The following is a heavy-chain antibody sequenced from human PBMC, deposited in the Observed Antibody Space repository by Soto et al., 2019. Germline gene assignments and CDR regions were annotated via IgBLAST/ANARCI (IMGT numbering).Heavy chain of an antibody. CDR2: ISAYNGNT. CDR3: ASGDDSVLSHTPSFDY. CDR1: GYTFTSYG. J-gene: IGHJ4*02. V-gene: IGHV1-18*04. Sequence: ASVKVSCKASGYTFTSYGISWVRQAPGQGLEWMGWISAYNGNTNYAQKLQGRVTMTTDTSTSTAYMELRSLRSDDTAVYYCASGDDSVLSHTPSFDYWGQGTLVTVSS. D-gene: IGHD3-16*01.